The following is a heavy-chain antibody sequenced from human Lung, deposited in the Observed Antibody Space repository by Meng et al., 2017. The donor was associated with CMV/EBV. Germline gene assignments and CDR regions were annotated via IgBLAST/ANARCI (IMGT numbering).Heavy chain of an antibody. V-gene: IGHV1-3*01. CDR3: ARAGYDSSGYYPQPFDY. D-gene: IGHD3-22*01. Sequence: GQLFRSGAGGNNPGASVKVSCKASGYTLTSYAMHWVRQAPGQRFEWMGWINAGNGNTKYSQRFQGRVTITRDTSASTAYMELSSLRSEDTTVYYCARAGYDSSGYYPQPFDYWGQGTLVTVSS. CDR2: INAGNGNT. J-gene: IGHJ4*02. CDR1: GYTLTSYA.